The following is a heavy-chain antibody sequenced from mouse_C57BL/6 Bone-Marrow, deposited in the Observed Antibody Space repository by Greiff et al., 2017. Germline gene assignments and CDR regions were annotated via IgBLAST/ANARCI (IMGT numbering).Heavy chain of an antibody. CDR1: GYTFTSYG. Sequence: VKVVESGAELARPGASVKLSCKASGYTFTSYGISWVKQRTGQGLEWIGEIYPRSGNTYYNEKFKGKATLTADKSSSTAYMELRSLTSEDSAVYFCARGKDLLWAYWGQGTLVTVSA. D-gene: IGHD2-1*01. J-gene: IGHJ3*01. V-gene: IGHV1-81*01. CDR3: ARGKDLLWAY. CDR2: IYPRSGNT.